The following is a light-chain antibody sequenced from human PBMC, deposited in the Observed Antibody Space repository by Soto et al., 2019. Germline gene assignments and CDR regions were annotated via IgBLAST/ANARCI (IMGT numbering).Light chain of an antibody. CDR1: SSDVGGYNY. V-gene: IGLV2-8*01. J-gene: IGLJ1*01. CDR3: ISYAGSNKV. Sequence: QSVLTQPPSASGSPEQSVTISCTGTSSDVGGYNYVSWYQQHPGKAPKLMIYEVNKRPSGVPDRFSGSKSGNTASLTVCGLQAEDEADYYCISYAGSNKVFGTGTKVTVL. CDR2: EVN.